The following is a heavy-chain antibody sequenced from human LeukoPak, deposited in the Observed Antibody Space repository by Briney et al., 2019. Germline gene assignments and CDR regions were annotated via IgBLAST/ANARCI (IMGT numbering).Heavy chain of an antibody. CDR1: GFTFSSYR. V-gene: IGHV3-7*03. J-gene: IGHJ4*02. CDR3: ARARDSSWDY. CDR2: IKDDGSEK. D-gene: IGHD6-13*01. Sequence: GGSLRLSCAASGFTFSSYRMSWVRQAPGKGLEWVANIKDDGSEKYYVDPVKGRFTISRDDAKNSLYLQMNSLRAEDTAVYYCARARDSSWDYWGQGTLVTVSS.